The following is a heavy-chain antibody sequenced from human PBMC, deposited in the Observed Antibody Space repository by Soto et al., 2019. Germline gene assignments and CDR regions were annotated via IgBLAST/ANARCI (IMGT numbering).Heavy chain of an antibody. V-gene: IGHV1-69*01. CDR3: ARVPYGDTTYYYYGMDG. CDR2: IIPIFGTA. CDR1: GGTFSSYA. D-gene: IGHD4-17*01. J-gene: IGHJ6*02. Sequence: QVQLVQSGAEVKKPGSSVKVSCKASGGTFSSYAISWVRQAPGQGLEWMGGIIPIFGTANYAQKFQGRVTITADEATSTGYMEMSSLRSEDTAVYYCARVPYGDTTYYYYGMDGWGQGTTVTVSS.